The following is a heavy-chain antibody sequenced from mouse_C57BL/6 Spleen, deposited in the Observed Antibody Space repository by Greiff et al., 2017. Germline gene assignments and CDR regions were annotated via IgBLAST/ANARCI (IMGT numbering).Heavy chain of an antibody. Sequence: VQLQQSGAELARPGASVKLSCKASGYTFTSYGISWVKQRTGQGLEWIGEIYPRSGNTYYNEKFKGKATLTADKSSSTAYMELRSLTSEDAAVYFCARGDYDGGAWFAYWGQGTLVTVSA. CDR2: IYPRSGNT. CDR3: ARGDYDGGAWFAY. V-gene: IGHV1-81*01. D-gene: IGHD2-4*01. J-gene: IGHJ3*01. CDR1: GYTFTSYG.